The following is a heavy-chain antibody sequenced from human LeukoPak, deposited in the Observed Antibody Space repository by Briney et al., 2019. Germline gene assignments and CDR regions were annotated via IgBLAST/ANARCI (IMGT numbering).Heavy chain of an antibody. CDR1: GGSISSSSYY. CDR3: ARDLGVGAMKY. Sequence: SETLSLTCTVSGGSISSSSYYCGWIRQPPGKGLEWIGSIYYSGSTYYNPSLKSRVTISVDTSKNQFSLKLSSVTAADTAVYYCARDLGVGAMKYWGQGTLVTVFS. V-gene: IGHV4-39*07. J-gene: IGHJ4*02. CDR2: IYYSGST. D-gene: IGHD1-26*01.